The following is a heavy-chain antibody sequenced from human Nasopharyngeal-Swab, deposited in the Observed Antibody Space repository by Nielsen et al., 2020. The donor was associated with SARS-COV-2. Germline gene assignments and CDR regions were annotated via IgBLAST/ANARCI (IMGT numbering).Heavy chain of an antibody. CDR2: ISSSSSYI. J-gene: IGHJ6*02. D-gene: IGHD3-3*01. CDR3: ARDKGDFWSGYYKGPYYYYGMDV. V-gene: IGHV3-21*01. Sequence: GRQAPGKGLEWVSSISSSSSYIYYADSVKGRFTISRDNAKNSLYLQMNSLRAEDTAVYYCARDKGDFWSGYYKGPYYYYGMDVWGQGTTVTVSS.